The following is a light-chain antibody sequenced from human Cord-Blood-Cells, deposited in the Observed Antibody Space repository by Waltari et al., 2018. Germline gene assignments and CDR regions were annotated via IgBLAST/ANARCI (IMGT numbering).Light chain of an antibody. V-gene: IGLV2-14*01. Sequence: QSALTQPAPVTGSHGPSTTTPFTVTSRDAGGYNYLSRYQQHPAKSPKLIVYDVSNRPSGVSNRFSGSKAGNTASLIISGLQAEDEADYYCSSYTSSSTEVFGGGTKLTVL. CDR3: SSYTSSSTEV. CDR1: SRDAGGYNY. J-gene: IGLJ2*01. CDR2: DVS.